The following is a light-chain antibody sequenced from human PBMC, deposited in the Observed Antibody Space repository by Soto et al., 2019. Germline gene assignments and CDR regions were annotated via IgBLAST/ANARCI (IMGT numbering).Light chain of an antibody. CDR1: SSNIGEGYD. Sequence: QSVLTQPPSVSGAPGQKVTISCTGSSSNIGEGYDVHWYQRLPGTAPKLLIHGNDNRPSGVPDRFSGSKSGTSASLAITGLHAEDEADYYCQSYDSSLSSSVFGGGTKVTVL. CDR3: QSYDSSLSSSV. CDR2: GND. J-gene: IGLJ3*02. V-gene: IGLV1-40*01.